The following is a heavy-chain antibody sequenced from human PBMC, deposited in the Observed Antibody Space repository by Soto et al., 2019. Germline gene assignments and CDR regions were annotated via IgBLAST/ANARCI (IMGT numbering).Heavy chain of an antibody. D-gene: IGHD3-3*01. CDR1: GGSISSSSYY. V-gene: IGHV4-39*01. CDR2: IYYSGST. J-gene: IGHJ5*02. Sequence: SETLSLTCTVSGGSISSSSYYWGWIRQPPGKGLEWIGSIYYSGSTYYNPSLKSRVTISVDTSKNQFSLKLSSVTAEDTAVYYCARRISYDFWSGYARGWFDPWGQGTRVTVSS. CDR3: ARRISYDFWSGYARGWFDP.